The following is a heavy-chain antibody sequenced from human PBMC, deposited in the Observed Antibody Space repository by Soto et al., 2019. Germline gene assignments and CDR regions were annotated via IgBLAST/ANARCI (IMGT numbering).Heavy chain of an antibody. D-gene: IGHD3-10*01. J-gene: IGHJ6*02. CDR1: GYSFTSSW. CDR3: ARGPGDYYHGMAV. CDR2: IYPGDSDT. Sequence: GESLKISCKGSGYSFTSSWICWVRQMHRKGLEWMGIIYPGDSDTRYSPSFQGSVTLSADKSISSAYLQWSSLKASDTAMYYCARGPGDYYHGMAVWGQGTTVTVS. V-gene: IGHV5-51*01.